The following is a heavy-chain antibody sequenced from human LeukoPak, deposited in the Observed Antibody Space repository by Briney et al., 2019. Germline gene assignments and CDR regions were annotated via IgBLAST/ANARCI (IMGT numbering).Heavy chain of an antibody. D-gene: IGHD2-15*01. CDR3: AKQLGYCCDGSCYFPY. V-gene: IGHV3-23*01. CDR2: ISNNGGYT. Sequence: GGSLRLSCAASGFTFSSSAMSWVRQAPGKGLEWVSAISNNGGYTYYADSVQGRFTISRDNSKSTLCLQMNSLRAEDTAVYYCAKQLGYCCDGSCYFPYWGQGTLVTVSS. J-gene: IGHJ4*02. CDR1: GFTFSSSA.